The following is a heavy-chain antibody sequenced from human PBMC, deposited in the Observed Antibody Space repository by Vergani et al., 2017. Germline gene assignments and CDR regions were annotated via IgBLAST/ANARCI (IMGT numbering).Heavy chain of an antibody. J-gene: IGHJ3*02. CDR2: IIPIFGTA. CDR1: GGTFSSYA. Sequence: QVQLVQSGAEVKKPGSSVKVSCKASGGTFSSYAISWVRQAPGQGLEWMGGIIPIFGTANYAQKFQGRVTITADESTSTAYMELSSLRSEDTAVYYCAGIVGTYYYGSGSYLLGAFDIWGQGTMVTVSS. D-gene: IGHD3-10*01. CDR3: AGIVGTYYYGSGSYLLGAFDI. V-gene: IGHV1-69*12.